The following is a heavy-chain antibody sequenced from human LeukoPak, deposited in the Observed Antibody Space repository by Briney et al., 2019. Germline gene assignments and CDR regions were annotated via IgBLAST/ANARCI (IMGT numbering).Heavy chain of an antibody. V-gene: IGHV3-66*01. CDR2: IYSGGST. D-gene: IGHD6-13*01. CDR1: GFMLSSYW. CDR3: ARASGYGYAFDI. Sequence: GGSLRLSCAASGFMLSSYWMSWVRQAPGKGLEWVSVIYSGGSTYYADSVKGRFTISRDNSKNTLYLQMNSLRAEDTAVYYCARASGYGYAFDIWGQGTMVTVSS. J-gene: IGHJ3*02.